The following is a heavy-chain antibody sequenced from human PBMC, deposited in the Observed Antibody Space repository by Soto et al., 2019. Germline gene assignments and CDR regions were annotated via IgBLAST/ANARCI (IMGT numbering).Heavy chain of an antibody. CDR2: INHSGST. V-gene: IGHV4-34*01. CDR1: GGSFSGYY. J-gene: IGHJ4*02. D-gene: IGHD6-13*01. Sequence: SETLSLTCAVYGGSFSGYYWSWIRQPPGKGLEWIGEINHSGSTNYNPSLKSRVTISVDTSKNQFSLKLSSVTAADTAVYYCARHWDSSSRPYYFDYWGQGTLVIVSS. CDR3: ARHWDSSSRPYYFDY.